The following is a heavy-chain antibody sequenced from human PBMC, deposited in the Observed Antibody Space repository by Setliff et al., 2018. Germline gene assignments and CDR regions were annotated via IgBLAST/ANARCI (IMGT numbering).Heavy chain of an antibody. CDR2: IYIGGSA. CDR1: GGSISSYY. J-gene: IGHJ4*02. CDR3: ARESRYYYDNLGTLDY. V-gene: IGHV4-4*07. Sequence: ASETLSLTCTVSGGSISSYYWSWIRQPAGKGLEWIGHIYIGGSANYNPSLKSRVTMSIDTSKNQFSLKLNSVTAADTAVYYCARESRYYYDNLGTLDYWGQGTLVTVSS. D-gene: IGHD3-22*01.